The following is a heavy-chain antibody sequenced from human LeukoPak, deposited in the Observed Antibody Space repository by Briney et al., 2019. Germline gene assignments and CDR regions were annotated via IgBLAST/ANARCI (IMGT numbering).Heavy chain of an antibody. CDR3: IKDLRLDLHLDTFHV. CDR1: GFSLDDYA. V-gene: IGHV3-9*01. D-gene: IGHD1-1*01. CDR2: ISWDSGSS. Sequence: PGGSLRLSCAASGFSLDDYAMHWVRQPPGKGLEWVSSISWDSGSSVYAPSVRGRFTISRDNGDNSLHLRMHGLTPEDTALYYCIKDLRLDLHLDTFHVWGQGTMVTVSS. J-gene: IGHJ3*01.